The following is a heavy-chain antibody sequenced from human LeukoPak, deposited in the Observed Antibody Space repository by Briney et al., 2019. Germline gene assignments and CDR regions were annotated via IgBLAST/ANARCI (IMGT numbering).Heavy chain of an antibody. CDR2: ITSNGGYT. D-gene: IGHD1-26*01. CDR3: ARVKMGATVSDYYYYYMDV. Sequence: GGSLRLSCAASGFTFSSYTMHWVRQAPGKRLQSVSAITSNGGYTHYADSVKGRFTISRDNSRNALFLQMGGLRIEDMAVYYCARVKMGATVSDYYYYYMDVWGKGTTVAVSS. V-gene: IGHV3-64*02. CDR1: GFTFSSYT. J-gene: IGHJ6*03.